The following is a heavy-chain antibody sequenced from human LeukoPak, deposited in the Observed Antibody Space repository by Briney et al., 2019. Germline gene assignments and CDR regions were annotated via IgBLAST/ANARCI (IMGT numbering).Heavy chain of an antibody. CDR2: IYHSGST. CDR3: ARHKVRGYSSSWYWFDP. CDR1: GYSISSGYY. Sequence: PSETLSLTCTVSGYSISSGYYWGWIRQPPGKGLEWIGSIYHSGSTYYNPSLKSRVTISVDTSKNQFSLKLSSVTAADTAVYYCARHKVRGYSSSWYWFDPWGQGTLVTVSS. J-gene: IGHJ5*02. V-gene: IGHV4-38-2*02. D-gene: IGHD6-13*01.